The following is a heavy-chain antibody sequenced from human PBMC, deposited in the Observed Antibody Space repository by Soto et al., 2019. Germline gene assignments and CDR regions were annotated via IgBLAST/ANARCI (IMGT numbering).Heavy chain of an antibody. D-gene: IGHD6-13*01. V-gene: IGHV4-59*01. CDR2: IYYSGST. Sequence: SETLSLTCTVSGGSISSYYWSWIRQPPGKGLEWIGYIYYSGSTNYNPSLKSRVTISVDTSKNQFSLKLSSVTAADTAVYYCARRIAAAGTAHYYYYYYMDVWGKGTTVTVSS. CDR3: ARRIAAAGTAHYYYYYYMDV. J-gene: IGHJ6*03. CDR1: GGSISSYY.